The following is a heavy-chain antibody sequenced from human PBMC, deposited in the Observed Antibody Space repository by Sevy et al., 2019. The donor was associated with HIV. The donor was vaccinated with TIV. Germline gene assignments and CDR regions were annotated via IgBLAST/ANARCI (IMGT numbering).Heavy chain of an antibody. D-gene: IGHD3-16*02. CDR2: IYYSGGT. J-gene: IGHJ4*02. V-gene: IGHV4-59*13. CDR1: GGSISSYY. CDR3: ARAPYKGDYVWGSYRLIYFDY. Sequence: SETLSLTCTVSGGSISSYYWSWIRQPPGKGLEWIGYIYYSGGTNYNPSLKSRVTISVDTSKNQFSLKLSSVTAADTAVYYGARAPYKGDYVWGSYRLIYFDYWGQGTLVTVSS.